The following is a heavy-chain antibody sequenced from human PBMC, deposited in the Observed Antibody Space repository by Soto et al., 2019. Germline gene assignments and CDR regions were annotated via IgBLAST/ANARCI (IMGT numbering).Heavy chain of an antibody. Sequence: EVQLVESGGGLVKPGGSLRLSCAASGFTFSHYNMNWVRQAPGKGLEWVSSITSSGTYIYYADSVKGRFTISRDNAKNSLYRQMNSLRGEDTAVYYCARAYTSSLHYWGQGTLVTVSS. V-gene: IGHV3-21*01. CDR1: GFTFSHYN. CDR3: ARAYTSSLHY. CDR2: ITSSGTYI. D-gene: IGHD6-13*01. J-gene: IGHJ4*02.